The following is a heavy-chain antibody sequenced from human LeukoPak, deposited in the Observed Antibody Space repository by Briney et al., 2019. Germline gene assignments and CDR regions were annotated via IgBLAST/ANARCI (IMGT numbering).Heavy chain of an antibody. D-gene: IGHD6-13*01. CDR3: ARAVITYSSSWYPRYYLDY. CDR2: IYYSGST. J-gene: IGHJ4*02. Sequence: NPSETLSLTCTVSGGSISSSSYYWGWIRQPPGKGLEWIGSIYYSGSTYYNPSLKSRVTISVDTSKNQFSLKLSSVTAADTAVYYCARAVITYSSSWYPRYYLDYWGQGTLVTVSS. V-gene: IGHV4-39*01. CDR1: GGSISSSSYY.